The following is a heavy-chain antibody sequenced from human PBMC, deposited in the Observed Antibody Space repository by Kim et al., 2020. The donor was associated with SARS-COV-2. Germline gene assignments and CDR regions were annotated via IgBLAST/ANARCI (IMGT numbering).Heavy chain of an antibody. J-gene: IGHJ4*02. D-gene: IGHD3-22*01. CDR3: AAYYHDEYFDY. V-gene: IGHV5-10-1*01. Sequence: GESLKISCKGSGYSFTSYWITWVRQMPGKVLEWMGKIDPSDSYTNYSPSFQGHVTISADKSLSTAYLQWSSLKASDTAIYYCAAYYHDEYFDYWGQGTLVTVSS. CDR1: GYSFTSYW. CDR2: IDPSDSYT.